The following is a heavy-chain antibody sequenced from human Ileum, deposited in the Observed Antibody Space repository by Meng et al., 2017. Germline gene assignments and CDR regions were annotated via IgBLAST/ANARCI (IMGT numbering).Heavy chain of an antibody. Sequence: QLQEAGPRLVEPSRPLSLTCTGSGGSISSGDYYWSWVRQSPGKGPEWIGYIYSNGNTYSNPSLRGRLMISIDTSKNQFSLKLSSVTAADTAVYYCARAPKYCTNAVCSRPLDSWGQGTLVTVSS. CDR1: GGSISSGDYY. V-gene: IGHV4-30-4*01. CDR3: ARAPKYCTNAVCSRPLDS. CDR2: IYSNGNT. J-gene: IGHJ4*02. D-gene: IGHD2-8*01.